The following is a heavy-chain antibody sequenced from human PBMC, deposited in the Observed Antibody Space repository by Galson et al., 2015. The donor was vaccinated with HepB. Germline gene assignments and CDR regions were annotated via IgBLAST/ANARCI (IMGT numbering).Heavy chain of an antibody. CDR1: GGTFSSYA. CDR3: ARGKVMIAAAPGGLLQQNWFDP. CDR2: IIPIFGTA. J-gene: IGHJ5*02. Sequence: SVKVSCKASGGTFSSYAISWVRQAPGQGLEWMGGIIPIFGTANYAQKFQGRVTITADESTSTAYMELSSLRSEDTAVYYCARGKVMIAAAPGGLLQQNWFDPWGQGTLVTVSS. V-gene: IGHV1-69*13. D-gene: IGHD6-13*01.